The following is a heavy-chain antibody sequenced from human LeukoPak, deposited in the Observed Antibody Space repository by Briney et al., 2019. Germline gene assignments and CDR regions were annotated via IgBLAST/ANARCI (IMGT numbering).Heavy chain of an antibody. V-gene: IGHV1-2*06. CDR3: ASIRRIYDSSGSSFDY. Sequence: ASVKVSCKASGYTFTGYYMHWVRQAPGQGLEWMGRINPNSGGTNYAQKFQGRVTMTRDTSISTAYMELSRLRSDDTAVYYCASIRRIYDSSGSSFDYWGQGTLVTASS. CDR2: INPNSGGT. J-gene: IGHJ4*02. D-gene: IGHD3-22*01. CDR1: GYTFTGYY.